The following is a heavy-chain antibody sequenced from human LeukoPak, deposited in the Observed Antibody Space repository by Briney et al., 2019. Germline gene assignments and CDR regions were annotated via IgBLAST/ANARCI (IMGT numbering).Heavy chain of an antibody. J-gene: IGHJ4*02. D-gene: IGHD4-17*01. CDR3: ARRRTTVTTSLDY. Sequence: GGSLRLSCAASGFTFSNYEMNWVRQAPGKGLQWVSSISSSSSYISYADSVKGRFTISRDNAKNSLYLQMNSLRAEDTAVYYCARRRTTVTTSLDYWGQGTLVTVSS. CDR1: GFTFSNYE. CDR2: ISSSSSYI. V-gene: IGHV3-21*01.